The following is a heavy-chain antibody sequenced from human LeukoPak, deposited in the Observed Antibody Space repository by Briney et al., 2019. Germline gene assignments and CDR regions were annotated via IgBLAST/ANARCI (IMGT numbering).Heavy chain of an antibody. V-gene: IGHV3-21*01. D-gene: IGHD6-13*01. J-gene: IGHJ5*02. CDR1: GFTFSSYS. CDR2: ISSSSSYI. Sequence: GGSLRLSCAASGFTFSSYSMNWVRQAPGKGLEWVSSISSSSSYIYYADSVKGRFTISRDSAKNSLYLQMNSLRAEDTAVYYCARDRVAAAGTNWFDPWGQGTLVTVSS. CDR3: ARDRVAAAGTNWFDP.